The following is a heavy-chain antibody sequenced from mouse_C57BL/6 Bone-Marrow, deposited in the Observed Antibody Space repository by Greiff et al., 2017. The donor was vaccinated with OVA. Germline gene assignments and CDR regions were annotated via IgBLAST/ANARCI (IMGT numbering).Heavy chain of an antibody. V-gene: IGHV1-74*01. CDR3: AIRGKLID. Sequence: QVQLQQPGAELVKPGASVKVSCKASGYTFTSYWMHWVKQRPGQGLEWIGRIHPSDSDTNYNQKFKGKATLTVDKSSSTAYMQISRVTSEDSAVYYCAIRGKLIDWGQGTTLTVSS. CDR1: GYTFTSYW. J-gene: IGHJ2*01. CDR2: IHPSDSDT.